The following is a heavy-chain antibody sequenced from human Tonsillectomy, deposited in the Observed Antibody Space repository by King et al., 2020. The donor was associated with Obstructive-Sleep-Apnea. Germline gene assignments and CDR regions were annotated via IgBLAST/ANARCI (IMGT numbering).Heavy chain of an antibody. CDR3: ARDLTGMDV. D-gene: IGHD3-9*01. CDR2: IIPMSGTV. V-gene: IGHV1-69*01. J-gene: IGHJ6*02. Sequence: HVQLVESGAEVKKPGSSVTVSCTASGGTVTTDTISWVRQAPGQGLEWMGGIIPMSGTVHYAQKCQGRVTITADASMNMVFMELNSLISEDTAVYYCARDLTGMDVWGQGPAVAVSS. CDR1: GGTVTTDT.